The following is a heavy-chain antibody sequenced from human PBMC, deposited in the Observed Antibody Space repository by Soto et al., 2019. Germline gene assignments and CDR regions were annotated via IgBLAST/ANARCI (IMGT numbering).Heavy chain of an antibody. CDR2: TYQSGSA. Sequence: SETLSLTCTVSGGSIISGGYSWTWIRQSPGKGLEWIGYTYQSGSAYYNPSLKSRVTISVGRSKNQFSLNLTSVTAADTAVYYCARDYYGMDVWGQGTTVTVSS. V-gene: IGHV4-30-2*06. CDR3: ARDYYGMDV. J-gene: IGHJ6*02. CDR1: GGSIISGGYS.